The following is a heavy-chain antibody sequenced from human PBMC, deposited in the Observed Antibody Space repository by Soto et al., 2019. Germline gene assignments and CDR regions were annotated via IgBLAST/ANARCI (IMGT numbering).Heavy chain of an antibody. CDR1: GGSISSSSYY. Sequence: SETLSLTCTVSGGSISSSSYYWGWIRQPPGKGLEWIGSIYYSGSTYYNPSLKSRVTISVDTSKNQFSLKLSSVTAADTAVYYCARYGVDRANNHNDYWGQGTLVTVSS. D-gene: IGHD2-15*01. J-gene: IGHJ4*02. CDR3: ARYGVDRANNHNDY. V-gene: IGHV4-39*01. CDR2: IYYSGST.